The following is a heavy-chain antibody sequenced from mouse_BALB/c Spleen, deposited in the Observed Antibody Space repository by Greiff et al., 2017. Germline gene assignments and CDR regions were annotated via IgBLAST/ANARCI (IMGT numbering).Heavy chain of an antibody. Sequence: EVKLMESGGDLVKPGGSLKLSCAASGFTFSSYCMSWVRQTPDKRLEWVATISSGGSYTYYPDSVKGRFTISRDNAKNTLYLQMSSLKSEDTAMYYCARQGAFTTVVGAFDYWGQGTTLTVSS. CDR1: GFTFSSYC. CDR2: ISSGGSYT. V-gene: IGHV5-6*01. D-gene: IGHD1-1*01. J-gene: IGHJ2*01. CDR3: ARQGAFTTVVGAFDY.